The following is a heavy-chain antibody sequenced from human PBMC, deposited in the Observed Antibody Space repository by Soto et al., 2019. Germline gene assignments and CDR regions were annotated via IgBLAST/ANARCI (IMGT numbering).Heavy chain of an antibody. Sequence: GGSLRLSCAASGFTFSSYGMHWVRQAPGKGLEWVAVISYDGSNKYYADSVKGRFTISRDNSKNTLYLQMNSLRAEDTAVYYCAKDVSPGLDYWGQGPLVTFPS. V-gene: IGHV3-30*18. CDR2: ISYDGSNK. CDR1: GFTFSSYG. CDR3: AKDVSPGLDY. J-gene: IGHJ4*02.